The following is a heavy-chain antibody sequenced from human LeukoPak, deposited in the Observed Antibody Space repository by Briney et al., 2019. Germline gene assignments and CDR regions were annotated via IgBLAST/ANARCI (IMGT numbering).Heavy chain of an antibody. D-gene: IGHD6-13*01. J-gene: IGHJ3*02. CDR2: LSPYSGNT. Sequence: ASVKVSCKTSGYTFTSYGLSWVRQAPGQGLEWVGWLSPYSGNTNYAQKVQGRVTMTADTSTSTAYMELSRLRSDDTAVYYCARVPRIAAAGTGRGNAFDIWGQGTMVTVSS. CDR1: GYTFTSYG. V-gene: IGHV1-18*01. CDR3: ARVPRIAAAGTGRGNAFDI.